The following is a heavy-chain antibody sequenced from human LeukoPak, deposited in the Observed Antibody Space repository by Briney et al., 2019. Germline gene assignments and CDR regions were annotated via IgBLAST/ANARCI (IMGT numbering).Heavy chain of an antibody. V-gene: IGHV3-53*01. Sequence: PGGSVRLSCAASGFTVSSNYMSWVRQAPGKGLEWVSVIYRGGSTDYADSVKGRFTVSRDNSKNTLYLQMNSLRAEDTAVYYCARGGARQQLVENYFDYWGQGTLVADSS. CDR1: GFTVSSNY. D-gene: IGHD6-13*01. CDR3: ARGGARQQLVENYFDY. J-gene: IGHJ4*02. CDR2: IYRGGST.